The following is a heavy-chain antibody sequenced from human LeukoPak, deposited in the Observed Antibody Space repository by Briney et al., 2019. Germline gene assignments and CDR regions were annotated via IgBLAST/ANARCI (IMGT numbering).Heavy chain of an antibody. J-gene: IGHJ4*02. CDR1: GYTFTSYG. Sequence: ASVKVSCKASGYTFTSYGISWVRQAPGQGLEWMGWISAYNGNTNYAQKLQGRVTMTTDTSTGTAYMELRSLRSDDTAVYYCARDRIMITFGGVIPDYWGQGTLATVSS. CDR2: ISAYNGNT. D-gene: IGHD3-16*01. V-gene: IGHV1-18*01. CDR3: ARDRIMITFGGVIPDY.